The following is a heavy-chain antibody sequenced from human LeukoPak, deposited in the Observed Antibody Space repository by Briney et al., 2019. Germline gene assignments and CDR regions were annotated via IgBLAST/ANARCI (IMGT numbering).Heavy chain of an antibody. V-gene: IGHV4-34*01. D-gene: IGHD2-2*01. Sequence: PSETLSLTCAVYGWSFNDYYWNWIRQPPGKGREWIGEINARGDTNYNPSLKSRVTISVDTSKKQFSLRLTSMIAADTALYYCARGQVPAARGYNWFDPWGQGTLVTVSP. CDR2: INARGDT. CDR1: GWSFNDYY. CDR3: ARGQVPAARGYNWFDP. J-gene: IGHJ5*02.